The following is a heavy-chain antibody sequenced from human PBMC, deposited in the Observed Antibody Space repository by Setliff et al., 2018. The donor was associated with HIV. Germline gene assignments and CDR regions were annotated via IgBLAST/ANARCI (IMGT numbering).Heavy chain of an antibody. D-gene: IGHD3-22*01. V-gene: IGHV3-23*01. CDR1: GFTLDDYA. J-gene: IGHJ4*02. CDR2: ILSTGERT. Sequence: GGSLRLSCAASGFTLDDYANHWVRQGPGKGLEWVSAILSTGERTFYADSVKGRFTISRDNSKTTVYLQLNSLRAEDTAEYYCAKELAASGLGYFDSWGRGILVTVSS. CDR3: AKELAASGLGYFDS.